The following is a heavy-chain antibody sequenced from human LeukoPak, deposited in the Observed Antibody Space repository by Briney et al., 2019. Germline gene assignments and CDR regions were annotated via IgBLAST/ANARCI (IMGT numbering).Heavy chain of an antibody. CDR2: INSDGSWT. V-gene: IGHV3-74*01. CDR3: VSFYETY. CDR1: GNYW. Sequence: GGSLRLSCAASGNYWMHWVRQAPGKGLVWVSHINSDGSWTSYADSVKGRFTISKDNAKNTVYLQMSNLRAEDTAVYYCVSFYETYWGRGTLVTVSS. J-gene: IGHJ4*02. D-gene: IGHD2-2*01.